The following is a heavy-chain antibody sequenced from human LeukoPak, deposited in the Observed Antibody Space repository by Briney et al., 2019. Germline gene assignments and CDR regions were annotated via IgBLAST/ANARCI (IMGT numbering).Heavy chain of an antibody. Sequence: ASVKVSCKASGYTFTGYYMHWVRQAPGQGLEWMGWINPNSGGTNYAQKFQGRVTMTRDTSISTAYMELSRLRSDDTAVYYCAGVKQLFTFPYYMDVWGKGTTVTVSS. CDR2: INPNSGGT. V-gene: IGHV1-2*02. D-gene: IGHD3-16*01. CDR3: AGVKQLFTFPYYMDV. J-gene: IGHJ6*03. CDR1: GYTFTGYY.